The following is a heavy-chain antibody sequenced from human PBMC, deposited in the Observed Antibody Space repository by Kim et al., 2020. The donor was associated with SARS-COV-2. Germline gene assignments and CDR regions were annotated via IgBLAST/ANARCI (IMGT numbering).Heavy chain of an antibody. J-gene: IGHJ3*02. CDR3: ARGLAAAGFDAFVI. CDR1: GFTFSSYA. D-gene: IGHD6-13*01. V-gene: IGHV3-30-3*01. Sequence: GGSLRLSCAASGFTFSSYAMHWVRQAPGKGLEWVAVISYDGSNTYYADSVKGRFTISRDNSKNTLYLQMNSLRAEDTAVYYCARGLAAAGFDAFVIWGQGTMVTVAS. CDR2: ISYDGSNT.